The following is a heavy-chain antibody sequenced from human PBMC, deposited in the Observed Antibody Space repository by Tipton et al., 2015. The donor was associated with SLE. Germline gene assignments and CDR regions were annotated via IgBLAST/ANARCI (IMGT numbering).Heavy chain of an antibody. Sequence: GSLRLSCAASGFTFSSYWMSWVRQAPGKGLEWVANIKQDGSEKYYVDSVKGRFTISRDNAKNSLYLQMNSLRAEDTALYYCAKGFGQGYCSGGSCFDAFDIWGQGTMVTVSS. J-gene: IGHJ3*02. CDR3: AKGFGQGYCSGGSCFDAFDI. V-gene: IGHV3-7*03. CDR1: GFTFSSYW. CDR2: IKQDGSEK. D-gene: IGHD2-15*01.